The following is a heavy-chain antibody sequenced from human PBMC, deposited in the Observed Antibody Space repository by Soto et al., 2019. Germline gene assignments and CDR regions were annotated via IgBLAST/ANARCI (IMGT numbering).Heavy chain of an antibody. CDR3: ARVNGRSNYYYYGMDV. V-gene: IGHV4-59*01. CDR1: GGSISSYY. J-gene: IGHJ6*02. Sequence: SETLSLTCTVSGGSISSYYWSWIRQPPGKGLEWIGYIYYSGSTNYNPSLKSRVTISVDTSKNQFSLKLSSVTAADTAVYYCARVNGRSNYYYYGMDVWGQGTTVTVSS. D-gene: IGHD2-8*01. CDR2: IYYSGST.